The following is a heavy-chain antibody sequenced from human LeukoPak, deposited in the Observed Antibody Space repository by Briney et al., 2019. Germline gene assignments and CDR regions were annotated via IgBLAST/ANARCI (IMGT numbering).Heavy chain of an antibody. CDR1: GFTFSSYA. D-gene: IGHD3-3*01. V-gene: IGHV3-23*01. CDR3: AKHPLSHGIFGVVINAEYFQH. CDR2: ISGSGGST. J-gene: IGHJ1*01. Sequence: PGGSLRLSCAASGFTFSSYAMSWVRQAPGKGREWVSAISGSGGSTYYADSVKGRFTLSRDNSKNTLYLQMNSLRAEDTAVYYCAKHPLSHGIFGVVINAEYFQHWGQGTLVTVSS.